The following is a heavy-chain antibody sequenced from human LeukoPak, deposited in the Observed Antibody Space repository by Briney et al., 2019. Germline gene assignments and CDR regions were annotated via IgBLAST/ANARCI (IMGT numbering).Heavy chain of an antibody. CDR3: ARALRTISGMDV. D-gene: IGHD2-2*01. V-gene: IGHV1-2*02. CDR1: GYILTAYY. J-gene: IGHJ6*02. Sequence: ASVKVSCKSSGYILTAYYIHWVRQAPGQGLEWLGWMNPRSGGTNYAQNFRGRVTMTTDTSINTAYMELTGLTPDDTALYYCARALRTISGMDVWGQGTTVAVSS. CDR2: MNPRSGGT.